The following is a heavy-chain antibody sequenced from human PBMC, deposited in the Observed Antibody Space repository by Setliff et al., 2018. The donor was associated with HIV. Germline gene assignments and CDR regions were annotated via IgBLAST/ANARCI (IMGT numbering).Heavy chain of an antibody. CDR2: IYYRGSA. CDR1: GGSITTTNYY. Sequence: PSETLSLTCTVSGGSITTTNYYWGWVRQSPGKGLEWIGVIYYRGSAYYNLSLQSRVTLSVDTSKNSFSLHLTSVTAADTAVYFCARARGPPLPVLDFWSPGTLVTVSS. V-gene: IGHV4-39*07. J-gene: IGHJ4*02. CDR3: ARARGPPLPVLDF. D-gene: IGHD3-10*01.